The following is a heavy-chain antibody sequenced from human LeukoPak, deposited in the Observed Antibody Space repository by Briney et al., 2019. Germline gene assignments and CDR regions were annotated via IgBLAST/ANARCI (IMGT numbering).Heavy chain of an antibody. D-gene: IGHD2-21*02. CDR1: GFTFSSYA. J-gene: IGHJ4*02. V-gene: IGHV3-23*01. CDR2: ISGSGGST. CDR3: AKAQAYCGGDCYSFGGFFDY. Sequence: GGSLRLSCAASGFTFSSYAMSWVRQAPGKGLEWVSAISGSGGSTYYADSVKGRFTISRDNSKNTLYLQMNSLRAEDTAVYYCAKAQAYCGGDCYSFGGFFDYWGQGTLVTVSS.